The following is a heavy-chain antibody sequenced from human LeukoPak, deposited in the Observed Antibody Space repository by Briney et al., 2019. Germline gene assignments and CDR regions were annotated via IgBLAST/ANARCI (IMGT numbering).Heavy chain of an antibody. Sequence: GGSLRLSCAASGFTFSDYYMSWIRQAPGKGLEWVSYISSSSSYTNNADSVKGRFTISRDNAKNSLYLQMNSLRAEDTAVYYCARAPHYSNYGPYYYGMDVWGQGTTVTVSS. CDR3: ARAPHYSNYGPYYYGMDV. J-gene: IGHJ6*02. D-gene: IGHD4-11*01. CDR2: ISSSSSYT. V-gene: IGHV3-11*06. CDR1: GFTFSDYY.